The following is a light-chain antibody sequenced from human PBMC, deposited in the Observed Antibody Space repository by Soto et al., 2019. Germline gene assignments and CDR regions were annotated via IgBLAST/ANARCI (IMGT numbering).Light chain of an antibody. J-gene: IGKJ1*01. CDR1: QTINNF. V-gene: IGKV1-17*02. CDR3: LQVYSFPRT. Sequence: DIQMTQSPSSLFASVGDRVTVTCRASQTINNFLNWFQQKPGKAPQYLIQAASILQGGVPSRFSGSGSGTEFILTINNLQPEDFASYFCLQVYSFPRTFGLGTKVDI. CDR2: AAS.